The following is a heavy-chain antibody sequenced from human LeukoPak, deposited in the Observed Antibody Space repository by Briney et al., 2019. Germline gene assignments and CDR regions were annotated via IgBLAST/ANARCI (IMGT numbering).Heavy chain of an antibody. J-gene: IGHJ4*02. CDR2: IIPIFGTA. V-gene: IGHV1-69*13. CDR1: GGTFSSYA. Sequence: ASVKVSCKASGGTFSSYAISWVRQAPGQGLEWMGGIIPIFGTANYAQKFQGRVTITADESTSTAYMELSSLRSEDTAVYYCARVCGGDCYADDYFAYWGQGTLVTVSS. CDR3: ARVCGGDCYADDYFAY. D-gene: IGHD2-21*02.